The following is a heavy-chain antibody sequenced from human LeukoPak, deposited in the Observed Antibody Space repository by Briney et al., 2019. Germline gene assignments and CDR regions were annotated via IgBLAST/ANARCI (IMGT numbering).Heavy chain of an antibody. J-gene: IGHJ4*02. CDR2: ISSSSSYI. Sequence: GGSLRLSCAASGFTFSSYSMNWVRQAPGKGLEWVSSISSSSSYIYYADSVKGRFTISRDNAKNSLYLQMNSLRAEDTAVYYCARDEGGPASYGSSLHFDYWGQGTLVTVSS. CDR1: GFTFSSYS. V-gene: IGHV3-21*01. D-gene: IGHD4-17*01. CDR3: ARDEGGPASYGSSLHFDY.